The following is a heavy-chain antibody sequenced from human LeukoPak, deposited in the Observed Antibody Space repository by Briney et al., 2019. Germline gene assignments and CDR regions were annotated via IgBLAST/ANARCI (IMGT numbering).Heavy chain of an antibody. Sequence: TSETLSLTCTVSGYSISSGYYWGWIRQPPGKGLEWIGSIYHSGSTYYNPSLKSRVTISVDTSKNQFSLKLSSVTAVDTAVYYCARSVSGGTAFDIWGQGTMVTVSS. V-gene: IGHV4-38-2*02. CDR2: IYHSGST. D-gene: IGHD1-1*01. CDR1: GYSISSGYY. CDR3: ARSVSGGTAFDI. J-gene: IGHJ3*02.